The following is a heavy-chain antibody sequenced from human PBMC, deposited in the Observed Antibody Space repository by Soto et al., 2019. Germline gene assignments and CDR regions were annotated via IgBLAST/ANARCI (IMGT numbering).Heavy chain of an antibody. D-gene: IGHD5-12*01. J-gene: IGHJ4*02. Sequence: GEALKVCWKGSGYSFTSYCIVWLRKMPGKGLEWMGIIYPGDSDTRYSPSFQGQVTISADKSISTAYLQWSSLKASDTAMYYCARLTRRMATMDYWGQGTLVTVSS. CDR3: ARLTRRMATMDY. CDR2: IYPGDSDT. V-gene: IGHV5-51*01. CDR1: GYSFTSYC.